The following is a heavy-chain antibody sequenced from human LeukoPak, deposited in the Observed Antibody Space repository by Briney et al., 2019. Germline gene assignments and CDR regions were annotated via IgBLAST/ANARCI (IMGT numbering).Heavy chain of an antibody. J-gene: IGHJ5*02. V-gene: IGHV1-69*05. D-gene: IGHD6-13*01. Sequence: GASVKVSCKASGGTFSSYAISWVRQAPGQGLEWMGGIIPIFGTANYAQKLQGRVTITTDESTSTAYMELSSLRSEDTAVYYCARDFPGIAAAGTRYNWFDPWGQGTLVTVSS. CDR1: GGTFSSYA. CDR3: ARDFPGIAAAGTRYNWFDP. CDR2: IIPIFGTA.